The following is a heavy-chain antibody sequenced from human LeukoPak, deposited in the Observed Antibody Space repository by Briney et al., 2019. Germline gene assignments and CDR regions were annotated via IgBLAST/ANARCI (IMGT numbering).Heavy chain of an antibody. J-gene: IGHJ6*03. Sequence: ASVKVSCKASGYTFTSYYMHWVRQAPGQGLEWMGLISPSGGSTSYAQKFQGRVTMTRDTSTSTVYMELSSLRSEDTAVYYCAKPLYSGNYHIYYYYYMDVWGKGTTVTVS. V-gene: IGHV1-46*01. CDR2: ISPSGGST. CDR1: GYTFTSYY. D-gene: IGHD1-26*01. CDR3: AKPLYSGNYHIYYYYYMDV.